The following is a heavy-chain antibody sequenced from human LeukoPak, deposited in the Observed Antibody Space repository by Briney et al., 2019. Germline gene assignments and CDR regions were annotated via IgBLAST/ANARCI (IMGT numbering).Heavy chain of an antibody. CDR2: SIPIFGTA. CDR1: GGTFSSYA. Sequence: ASVKVSCRASGGTFSSYAISWVRQAPGQGLEWMGGSIPIFGTANYAQKFQGRVTITADESTSTAYMELSSLRSEDTAVYYCATAIIAGYSSGYDWFDPWGQGTLVTVSS. J-gene: IGHJ5*02. CDR3: ATAIIAGYSSGYDWFDP. D-gene: IGHD6-19*01. V-gene: IGHV1-69*13.